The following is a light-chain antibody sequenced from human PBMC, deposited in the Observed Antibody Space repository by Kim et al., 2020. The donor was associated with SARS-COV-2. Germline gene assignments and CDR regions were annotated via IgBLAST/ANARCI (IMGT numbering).Light chain of an antibody. CDR1: SLRSYY. CDR3: NSRDSSGNHLV. CDR2: GKN. V-gene: IGLV3-19*01. J-gene: IGLJ2*01. Sequence: ALRQTVTITCQGDSLRSYYASWYQQKPGQAPVVVIYGKNNRPSGIPDRFSGSSSGNTVSLTITGAQAEDEADYYCNSRDSSGNHLVFGGGTKLTVL.